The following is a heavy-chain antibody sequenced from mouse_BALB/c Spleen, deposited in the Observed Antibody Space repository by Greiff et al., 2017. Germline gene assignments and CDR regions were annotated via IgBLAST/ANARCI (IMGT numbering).Heavy chain of an antibody. CDR1: GYTFTSYW. Sequence: QVQLQQSGAELARPGASVKLSCKASGYTFTSYWMQWVKQRPGQGLEWIGAIYPGDGDTRYTQKFKGKATLTADKSSSTAYMQLSSLASEDSAVYYCARLNYGYDGYAMDYWGQGTSVTVSS. V-gene: IGHV1-87*01. J-gene: IGHJ4*01. D-gene: IGHD2-2*01. CDR3: ARLNYGYDGYAMDY. CDR2: IYPGDGDT.